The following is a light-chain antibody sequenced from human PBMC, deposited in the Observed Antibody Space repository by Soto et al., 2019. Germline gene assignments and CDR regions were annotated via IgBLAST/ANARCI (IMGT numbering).Light chain of an antibody. CDR1: SSDVGGYNY. CDR3: SSYTSSSTRV. CDR2: DVS. V-gene: IGLV2-14*01. J-gene: IGLJ1*01. Sequence: QSVLTQPASVSGSPGQSLPISCTGTSSDVGGYNYVSWYQQHPGKAPKLMIYDVSNRPSGVSNRFSGSKSGNTASLTISGFQAEDEADYYCSSYTSSSTRVFGTGTKVTVL.